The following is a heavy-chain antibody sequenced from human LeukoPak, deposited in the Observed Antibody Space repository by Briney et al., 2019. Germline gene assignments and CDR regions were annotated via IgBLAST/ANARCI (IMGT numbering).Heavy chain of an antibody. CDR3: ARHSLGYYYNY. J-gene: IGHJ4*02. D-gene: IGHD3-22*01. CDR1: GGSISSGSYY. CDR2: IYTSGST. Sequence: SETLSLTCTVSGGSISSGSYYWSWIRQPAGKGLEWIGRIYTSGSTNYNPSLKSRVTISVDTSKNQFSLKLSSVTAADTAVYYCARHSLGYYYNYWGQGTLVTVSS. V-gene: IGHV4-61*02.